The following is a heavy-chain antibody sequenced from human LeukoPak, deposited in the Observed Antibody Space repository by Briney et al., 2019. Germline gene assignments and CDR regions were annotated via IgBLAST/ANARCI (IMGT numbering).Heavy chain of an antibody. D-gene: IGHD3-10*01. CDR2: IGAMGWVSLISGRGGET. V-gene: IGHV3-23*01. CDR3: AQGGGGQALDN. Sequence: PGGSLRLSCAASGFTFSSYSMYLVRQAPGKGLEWVSSIGAMGWVSLISGRGGETYYADSVKGRFTISRDNAKNTVYLQMNSLRVGDTATYFCAQGGGGQALDNWGQGTLVTVSS. CDR1: GFTFSSYS. J-gene: IGHJ4*02.